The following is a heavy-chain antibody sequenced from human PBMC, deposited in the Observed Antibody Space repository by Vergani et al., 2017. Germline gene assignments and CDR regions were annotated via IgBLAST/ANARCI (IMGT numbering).Heavy chain of an antibody. Sequence: QVQLVESGGGVVQPGRSLRLSCAASGFTFSSYGMHWVRQAPGKGLEWVAVISYDGSNKYYADSVKGRFTISRDNSKNTLYLQMNSLRAEDTAVYDCAKDVLGTTDYWGQGTLVTVSS. D-gene: IGHD1-1*01. V-gene: IGHV3-30*18. CDR1: GFTFSSYG. J-gene: IGHJ4*02. CDR2: ISYDGSNK. CDR3: AKDVLGTTDY.